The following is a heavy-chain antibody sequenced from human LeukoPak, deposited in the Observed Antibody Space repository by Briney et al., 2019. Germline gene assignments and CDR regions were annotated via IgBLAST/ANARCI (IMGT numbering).Heavy chain of an antibody. J-gene: IGHJ4*02. Sequence: ASVKVSCKASGYTFTGYYMHWVRQAPGQGLEWMGWINPNSGGTNYAQKFQGRVTMTRDTCISTAYMELSRLRSDDTAVYYCARGFGGVIDVIDYWGQGTLVTVSS. V-gene: IGHV1-2*02. D-gene: IGHD3-16*02. CDR2: INPNSGGT. CDR1: GYTFTGYY. CDR3: ARGFGGVIDVIDY.